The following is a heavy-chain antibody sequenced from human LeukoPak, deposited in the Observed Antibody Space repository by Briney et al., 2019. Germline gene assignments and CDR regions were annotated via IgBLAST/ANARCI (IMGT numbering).Heavy chain of an antibody. V-gene: IGHV3-23*01. D-gene: IGHD3-16*02. CDR1: GFTFSSYA. CDR3: AKDDRRRGKYYFDY. Sequence: GGSLRLSCAASGFTFSSYARSWVRQAPGKGLEWVSGISGSGGSTYYADSVKGRFTISRDNSKNTLYLQMNSLRAEDTAVYYCAKDDRRRGKYYFDYWGQGTLVTVSS. J-gene: IGHJ4*02. CDR2: ISGSGGST.